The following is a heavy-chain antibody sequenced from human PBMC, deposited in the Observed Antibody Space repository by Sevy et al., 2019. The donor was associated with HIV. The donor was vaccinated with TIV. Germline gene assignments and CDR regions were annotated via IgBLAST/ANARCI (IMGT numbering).Heavy chain of an antibody. CDR2: MYPGESGDSGDSDT. CDR3: ARTPRYYHSGGYNWYFDY. Sequence: GESLKISCKGSGYSFTSYWVAWVRQRPGKGLEWMGIMYPGESGDSGDSDTRYSPSFQGQVTISADKSISTAYLQWSSLKASDTAMYYCARTPRYYHSGGYNWYFDYWGQGTLVTVSS. CDR1: GYSFTSYW. D-gene: IGHD3-22*01. J-gene: IGHJ4*02. V-gene: IGHV5-51*01.